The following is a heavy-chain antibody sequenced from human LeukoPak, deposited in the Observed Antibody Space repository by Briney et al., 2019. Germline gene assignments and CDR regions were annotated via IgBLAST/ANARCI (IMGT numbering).Heavy chain of an antibody. CDR1: GGSISSYY. CDR3: AGHHPRNTVDF. V-gene: IGHV4-59*08. J-gene: IGHJ4*02. D-gene: IGHD2/OR15-2a*01. Sequence: ASETLSLTCTVSGGSISSYYWSRIRQPPGKGLEWIAYISDIGSINYNPPLKSRVTISLDTSKNQFSLKLSSVTAADTAVYYCAGHHPRNTVDFWGQGTLVTVSS. CDR2: ISDIGSI.